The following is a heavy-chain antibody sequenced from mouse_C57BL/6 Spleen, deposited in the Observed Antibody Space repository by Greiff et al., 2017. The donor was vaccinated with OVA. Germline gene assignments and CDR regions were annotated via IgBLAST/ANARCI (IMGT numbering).Heavy chain of an antibody. CDR3: ARPRYDYDGRGFDY. Sequence: QVHVKQSGAELARPGASVKMSCKASGYTFTSYTMHWVKQRPGQGLEWIGYINPSSGYTKYNQKFQDKATLTADKSSSTAYLQLSSLTSEDSAVYYCARPRYDYDGRGFDYWGQGTTLTVSS. CDR2: INPSSGYT. J-gene: IGHJ2*01. CDR1: GYTFTSYT. D-gene: IGHD2-4*01. V-gene: IGHV1-4*01.